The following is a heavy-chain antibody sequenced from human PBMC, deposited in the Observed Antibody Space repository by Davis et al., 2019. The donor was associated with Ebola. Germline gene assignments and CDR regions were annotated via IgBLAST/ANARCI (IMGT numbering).Heavy chain of an antibody. J-gene: IGHJ4*02. CDR1: GASINSEFFS. CDR2: IYTNGIT. V-gene: IGHV4-61*09. CDR3: ARDRQDSRAYGF. D-gene: IGHD3-22*01. Sequence: SETLSLTCNVSGASINSEFFSWSWVRQPAGKGLEWIGHIYTNGITKYNPSPESRVTISLDPSQNQFSLRLDSVTAADTAIYFCARDRQDSRAYGFWGQGTLVTVSS.